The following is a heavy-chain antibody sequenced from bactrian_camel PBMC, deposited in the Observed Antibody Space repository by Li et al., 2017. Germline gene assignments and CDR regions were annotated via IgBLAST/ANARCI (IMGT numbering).Heavy chain of an antibody. CDR3: APVVSNY. Sequence: DVQLVESGGGLVQPGGSLRLSCAASGFSFSTYAVSWVRQAPGKGLEWISSAGNGGLKYDADTVKGRFTASRDNAKNTLYLQMDSVKSEDTATYFCAPVVSNYWGQGTQVTVS. V-gene: IGHV3S67*01. J-gene: IGHJ4*01. CDR2: AGNGGLK. CDR1: GFSFSTYA. D-gene: IGHD2*01.